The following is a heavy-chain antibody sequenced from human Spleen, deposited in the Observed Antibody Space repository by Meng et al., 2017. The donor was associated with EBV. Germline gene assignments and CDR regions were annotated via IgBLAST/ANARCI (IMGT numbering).Heavy chain of an antibody. CDR1: GGSISSSNW. J-gene: IGHJ5*02. D-gene: IGHD3-16*01. Sequence: VQLQESGPGLVKPSGTLSLTCAVSGGSISSSNWWSWVRQPPGKGLEWIGEIYHTGSTTYNPSLESRVTISVDKSKNQISLNLRSVTAADTAVYYCAQRERWGLDPWGQGTLVTVSS. CDR3: AQRERWGLDP. CDR2: IYHTGST. V-gene: IGHV4-4*02.